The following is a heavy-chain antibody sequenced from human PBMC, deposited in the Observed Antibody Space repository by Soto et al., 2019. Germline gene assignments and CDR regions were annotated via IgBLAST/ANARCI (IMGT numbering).Heavy chain of an antibody. V-gene: IGHV5-51*01. CDR2: IYPYDSDT. J-gene: IGHJ4*01. CDR3: ARHLVGSTRGNFDY. Sequence: EVQLVQSGAEVKKPGESLKISCKTSGYSLTSYWIGWVRQMPGKGMEWMGNIYPYDSDTRYSPSFQGQVTISADTSITTAYLQWSGLRASDTAMYFCARHLVGSTRGNFDYWGQGTLVTVSS. CDR1: GYSLTSYW. D-gene: IGHD2-2*01.